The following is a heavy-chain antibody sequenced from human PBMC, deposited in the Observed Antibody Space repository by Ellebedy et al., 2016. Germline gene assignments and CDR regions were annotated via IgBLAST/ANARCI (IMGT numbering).Heavy chain of an antibody. J-gene: IGHJ4*02. CDR3: ARGRWGPNFDY. V-gene: IGHV3-30*19. CDR2: ISYDGSNK. D-gene: IGHD3-16*01. Sequence: GGSLRLXXAASGFTFSSYGMHWVRQAPGKGLEWVAVISYDGSNKYYADSVKGRFTISRDNSKNTLYLQMNSLRAEDTAVYYCARGRWGPNFDYWGQGTLVTVSS. CDR1: GFTFSSYG.